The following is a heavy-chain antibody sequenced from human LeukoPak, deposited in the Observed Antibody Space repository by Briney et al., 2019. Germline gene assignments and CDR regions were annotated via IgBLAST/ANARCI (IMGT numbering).Heavy chain of an antibody. CDR2: ISVGGGST. J-gene: IGHJ4*02. CDR3: AKDLLEYYYDSSGPSY. D-gene: IGHD3-22*01. Sequence: GGSLRLSCAASGFTFSSYAMSWVRQAPGKGLEWGSAISVGGGSTYYGDSGKGRFTLFRDNSKNTLYQQMNSLRAEDTAVYYCAKDLLEYYYDSSGPSYWGQGTLVSVAS. CDR1: GFTFSSYA. V-gene: IGHV3-23*01.